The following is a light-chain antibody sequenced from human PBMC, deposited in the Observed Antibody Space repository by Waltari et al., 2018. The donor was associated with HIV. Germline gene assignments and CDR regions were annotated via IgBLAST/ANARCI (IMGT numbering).Light chain of an antibody. Sequence: QSVLPQPPSISGAPGQRVTISCNGSISNIGACYDVHMYQQLPGKAPKLLIYDSRDRPSGVRDRFSGSKSGTSASLAITGLQAEDEADYYCQSYDNNLSVWMFGGGTKLTVL. CDR2: DSR. CDR3: QSYDNNLSVWM. J-gene: IGLJ3*02. V-gene: IGLV1-40*01. CDR1: ISNIGACYD.